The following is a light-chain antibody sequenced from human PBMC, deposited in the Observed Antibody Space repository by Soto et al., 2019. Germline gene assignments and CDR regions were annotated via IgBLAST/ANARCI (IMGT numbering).Light chain of an antibody. CDR3: QSYDSSLSVLYV. V-gene: IGLV1-40*01. J-gene: IGLJ1*01. Sequence: QSALTQPPSVSGAPGQRVTISCTGSRSNIGAGYDVHWYQQLPGTAPKLLIHGDSNRPSGAPDRFSGSKSGTSASLAITGLQAEDEADYYCQSYDSSLSVLYVFGTGTKVTV. CDR1: RSNIGAGYD. CDR2: GDS.